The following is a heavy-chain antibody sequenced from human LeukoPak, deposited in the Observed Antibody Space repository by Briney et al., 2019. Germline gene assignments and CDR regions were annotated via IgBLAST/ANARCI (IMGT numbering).Heavy chain of an antibody. CDR1: GFTFSSYA. D-gene: IGHD6-6*01. Sequence: GGSLRLSCAASGFTFSSYAMSWVRQAPGKGLEWVSTITGSGDSTYYADSVKGRFTISRDNSKNTLYLQMNSLRAEDTAVYYCAKGASSSRQYDMDVWGKGTTVTVSS. CDR2: ITGSGDST. CDR3: AKGASSSRQYDMDV. J-gene: IGHJ6*03. V-gene: IGHV3-23*01.